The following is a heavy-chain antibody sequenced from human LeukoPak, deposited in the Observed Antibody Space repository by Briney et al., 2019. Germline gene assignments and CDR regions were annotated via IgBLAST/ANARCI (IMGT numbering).Heavy chain of an antibody. V-gene: IGHV4-59*08. D-gene: IGHD4-17*01. CDR3: ARHSTVTYRFDY. CDR2: IYYSGST. Sequence: SETLSLTCTVSGGSINSYYWSWIRQPPGKGLEWIGYIYYSGSTNYNPSLKSRVTISVDTSKNQFSLKLTSVTAADTAVYYCARHSTVTYRFDYWGQGTLVTVSS. J-gene: IGHJ4*02. CDR1: GGSINSYY.